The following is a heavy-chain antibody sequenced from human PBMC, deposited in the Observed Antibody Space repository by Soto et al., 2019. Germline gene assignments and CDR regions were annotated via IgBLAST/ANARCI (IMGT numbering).Heavy chain of an antibody. D-gene: IGHD6-19*01. Sequence: EVQLLESGGGLVQPGGSLRLSCAASGFTFSSYAMSWVRQAPGKGLEWVSAISGSGGSTYYEDSVKGRFTISRDNSKNTLYLQMNSLRAEDTAVYYCAKDEPMRYSSGWYYAEYFQHWGQGTLVTVSS. CDR1: GFTFSSYA. V-gene: IGHV3-23*01. CDR2: ISGSGGST. J-gene: IGHJ1*01. CDR3: AKDEPMRYSSGWYYAEYFQH.